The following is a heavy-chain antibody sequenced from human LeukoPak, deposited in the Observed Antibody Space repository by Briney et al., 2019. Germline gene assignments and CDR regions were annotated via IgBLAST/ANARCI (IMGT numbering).Heavy chain of an antibody. V-gene: IGHV1-58*01. D-gene: IGHD4-17*01. CDR3: AADDRDYGDYVVAFDI. CDR1: GFTFTSSA. J-gene: IGHJ3*02. CDR2: IVVGSGNT. Sequence: ASVKVSCKASGFTFTSSAVQWVRQARGQRLEWIGWIVVGSGNTNHAQKFQERVTITRDMSTSTAYMELSSLRSEDTAVYYCAADDRDYGDYVVAFDIWGQGTMVTVSS.